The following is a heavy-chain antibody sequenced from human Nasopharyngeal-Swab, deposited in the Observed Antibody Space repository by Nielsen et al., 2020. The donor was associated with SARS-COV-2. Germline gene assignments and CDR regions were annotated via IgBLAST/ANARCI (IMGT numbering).Heavy chain of an antibody. CDR3: ARREVTDNWFDP. J-gene: IGHJ5*02. CDR2: IYHSGST. V-gene: IGHV4-30-2*01. D-gene: IGHD5-18*01. Sequence: WIRQPPGKGLEWIGYIYHSGSTYYNPSLKSRVTISVDRSKNQFSLKLSSVTAADTAVYYYARREVTDNWFDPWGQGTLVTVSS.